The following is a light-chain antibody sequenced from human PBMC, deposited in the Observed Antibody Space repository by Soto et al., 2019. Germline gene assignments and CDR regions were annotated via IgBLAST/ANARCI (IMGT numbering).Light chain of an antibody. Sequence: QSVLTQPPSVSAAPGQKVTISCYGSSSNSGGNSVSWYQQLPGTAPKLLIYDDNKRPSGMPGRFSGSKSGTSATLGITGFQTGDEADYYCGSWDSSLSAYVFGTGTKVTVL. CDR2: DDN. J-gene: IGLJ1*01. CDR1: SSNSGGNS. V-gene: IGLV1-51*01. CDR3: GSWDSSLSAYV.